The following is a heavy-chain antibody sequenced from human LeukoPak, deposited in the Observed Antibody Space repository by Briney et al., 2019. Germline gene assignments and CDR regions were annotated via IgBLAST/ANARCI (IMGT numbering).Heavy chain of an antibody. Sequence: SETLSLTCTVSGGSISSGGYYWSWIRQHPGKGLEWIGYIYYSGSTHYNPSLKSRVTISVDTSKNQFSLKLSSVTAADTAVYYCARVRIEMATIVYYFDYWGQGTLVTVSS. CDR2: IYYSGST. CDR1: GGSISSGGYY. CDR3: ARVRIEMATIVYYFDY. J-gene: IGHJ4*02. D-gene: IGHD5-24*01. V-gene: IGHV4-31*03.